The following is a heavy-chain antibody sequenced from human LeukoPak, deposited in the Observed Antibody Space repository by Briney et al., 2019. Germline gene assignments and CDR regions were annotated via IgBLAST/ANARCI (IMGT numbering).Heavy chain of an antibody. Sequence: ASVTLCFTSSGYTFTIYGMHWMCLAPGQRMGWMGGINAGNGSTKYSQKFQGRVTITRDTSESTAYMELSSLRSEDTAVYYCASPPGYSSSWSFDYWGQGTLVTVSS. CDR3: ASPPGYSSSWSFDY. CDR1: GYTFTIYG. D-gene: IGHD6-13*01. V-gene: IGHV1-3*01. J-gene: IGHJ4*02. CDR2: INAGNGST.